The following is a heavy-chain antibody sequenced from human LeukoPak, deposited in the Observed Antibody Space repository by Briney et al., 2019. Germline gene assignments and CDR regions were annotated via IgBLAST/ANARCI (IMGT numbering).Heavy chain of an antibody. CDR1: GGSISIYH. CDR2: IYYTGST. V-gene: IGHV4-59*01. CDR3: ARVDYGGRIVPLDS. D-gene: IGHD4-23*01. Sequence: SETLSLTCTVSGGSISIYHWSWLRQPPGKGLEWIGYIYYTGSTNYNPSTTYNPSLKSRVTISVDTSKNQFSLKLNSVTAADTAVYYCARVDYGGRIVPLDSWGEGPLVTVSS. J-gene: IGHJ4*02.